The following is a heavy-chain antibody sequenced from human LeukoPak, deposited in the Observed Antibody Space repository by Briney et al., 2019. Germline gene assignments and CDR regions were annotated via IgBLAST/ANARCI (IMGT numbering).Heavy chain of an antibody. J-gene: IGHJ4*02. CDR1: XGSXXSXXYY. D-gene: IGHD2-15*01. Sequence: XXXTVXXGSXXSXXYYXGXXXXXXXXXXXXXXXXXYSGSTYYNPSLKSRVTISVDTSKNQFSLKLSSVTAADTAVYYCARHPRGYCSGGSCYGAYFDYWGQGTLVTVSS. CDR3: ARHPRGYCSGGSCYGAYFDY. CDR2: XXYSGST. V-gene: IGHV4-39*01.